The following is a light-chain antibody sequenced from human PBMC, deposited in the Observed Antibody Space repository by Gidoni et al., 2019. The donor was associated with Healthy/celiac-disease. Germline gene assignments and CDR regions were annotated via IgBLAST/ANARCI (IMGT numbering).Light chain of an antibody. CDR1: QGIRND. Sequence: AIQMTHSPSSLSASVGDRVTITCRASQGIRNDLGWYQQKPGKAPKLLIYAASSLQSGVPSRFSSSGSGTDFTITISSLQPEDFATYCWQQDCNGYTFGQGTKVEIK. CDR3: QQDCNGYT. CDR2: AAS. J-gene: IGKJ2*01. V-gene: IGKV1-6*01.